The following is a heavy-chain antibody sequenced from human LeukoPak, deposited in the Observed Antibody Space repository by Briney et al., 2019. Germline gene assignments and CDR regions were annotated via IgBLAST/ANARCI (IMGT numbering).Heavy chain of an antibody. CDR2: FDPEDGET. J-gene: IGHJ6*02. V-gene: IGHV1-24*01. D-gene: IGHD2-2*01. Sequence: ASVKVSCKVSGYTLTELSMHWVRQAPGKGLEWMGGFDPEDGETIYAQKFQGRVTMTEDTSTDTAYMELSSLRSEDTAVYYCARSLPAAIYYGMDVWGQGTTVTVFS. CDR3: ARSLPAAIYYGMDV. CDR1: GYTLTELS.